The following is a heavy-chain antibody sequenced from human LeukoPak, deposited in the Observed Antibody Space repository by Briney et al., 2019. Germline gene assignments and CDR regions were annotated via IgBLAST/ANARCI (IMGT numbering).Heavy chain of an antibody. J-gene: IGHJ6*02. CDR3: ARGGREIYYYYYGMDV. Sequence: GGSLRLSCAASGFTFSDYAVNWVRQAPGKGLEWVSTISGSGGSTYYADSVKGRFTISRDNSKNTLYLQMNSLRVEDTAVYYCARGGREIYYYYYGMDVWGQGTTVTVSS. V-gene: IGHV3-23*01. D-gene: IGHD1-26*01. CDR2: ISGSGGST. CDR1: GFTFSDYA.